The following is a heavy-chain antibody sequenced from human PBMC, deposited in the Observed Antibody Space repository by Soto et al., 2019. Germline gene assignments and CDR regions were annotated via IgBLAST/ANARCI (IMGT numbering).Heavy chain of an antibody. V-gene: IGHV3-15*07. Sequence: GGSLRLSCAASGFIFSNAWINWVRQVPGKGLEWVGRIKSKINGGTADYAAPVQGRFAVSRDDSKNMVFLQMNSLKTEDTGIYYCTTLYYRISMRVVVRIHWGQARRVTVSS. CDR1: GFIFSNAW. J-gene: IGHJ4*02. D-gene: IGHD3-22*01. CDR3: TTLYYRISMRVVVRIH. CDR2: IKSKINGGTA.